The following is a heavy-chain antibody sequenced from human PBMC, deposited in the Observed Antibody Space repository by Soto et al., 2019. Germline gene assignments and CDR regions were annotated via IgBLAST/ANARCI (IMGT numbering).Heavy chain of an antibody. CDR2: IAPSGGGT. CDR1: GFTFSSYV. Sequence: GGSLRLSCAASGFTFSSYVMSWVRQAPGKGLEWVSAIAPSGGGTYYADSVKGRFTISRDDSKDTLYLQMNSLRGEDTALYYCAKGSASTRPYYFDCWGQGTLVTVSS. D-gene: IGHD6-6*01. V-gene: IGHV3-23*01. CDR3: AKGSASTRPYYFDC. J-gene: IGHJ4*02.